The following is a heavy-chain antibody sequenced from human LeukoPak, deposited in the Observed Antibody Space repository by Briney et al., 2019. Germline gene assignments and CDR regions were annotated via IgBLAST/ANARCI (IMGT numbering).Heavy chain of an antibody. V-gene: IGHV4-59*08. Sequence: SENLSLTCTVSGGSISSYYWSWIRQPPGKGLEWIGYIYYSGSTYYNPSLKSRVTISVDTSKNQFSLKLSSVTAADTAVYYCARGYSSSWYFNWFDPWGQGTLVTVSS. D-gene: IGHD6-13*01. CDR3: ARGYSSSWYFNWFDP. J-gene: IGHJ5*02. CDR1: GGSISSYY. CDR2: IYYSGST.